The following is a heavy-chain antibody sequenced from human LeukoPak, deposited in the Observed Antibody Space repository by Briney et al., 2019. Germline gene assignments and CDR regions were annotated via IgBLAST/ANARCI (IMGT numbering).Heavy chain of an antibody. D-gene: IGHD2-2*01. CDR1: GLNFKFYA. CDR2: ISGRGDSA. V-gene: IGHV3-23*01. J-gene: IGHJ5*02. CDR3: TRRNFQQLRWFDP. Sequence: GGSLTLSCAVSGLNFKFYAMSWVRQAPGKGLEWVSGISGRGDSADYADSVKGRFTISRDNAKNSLYLQMNSLRAEDTAVYYCTRRNFQQLRWFDPWGQGTLVTVSS.